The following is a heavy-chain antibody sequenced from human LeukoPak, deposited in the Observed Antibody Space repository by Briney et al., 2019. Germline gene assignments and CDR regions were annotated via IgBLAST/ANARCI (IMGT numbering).Heavy chain of an antibody. Sequence: SETLSLTCTVSGGSVSSYYWNWIRQPPGKGLEWIAYIYKSESINYNPSLKSRVTISLDTSKNQFSLELSSVTAADTAVYYCARLGGYPLSAFDIWGQGTVITVSS. CDR2: IYKSESI. CDR3: ARLGGYPLSAFDI. CDR1: GGSVSSYY. V-gene: IGHV4-59*08. J-gene: IGHJ3*02. D-gene: IGHD3-22*01.